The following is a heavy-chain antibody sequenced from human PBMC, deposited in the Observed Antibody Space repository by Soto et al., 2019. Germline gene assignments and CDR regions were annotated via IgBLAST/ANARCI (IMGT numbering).Heavy chain of an antibody. V-gene: IGHV4-59*01. D-gene: IGHD2-8*01. J-gene: IGHJ4*02. CDR1: GGSISSYY. CDR3: ARKVLGEGYFVY. Sequence: KPSETLSLTCTVSGGSISSYYWSWIRQPPGKGLEWIGYIYYSGSTNYNPSLKSRVTISVYTSKNQFSLKLSSVTAADTAVYYCARKVLGEGYFVYWGQGTLVTVSS. CDR2: IYYSGST.